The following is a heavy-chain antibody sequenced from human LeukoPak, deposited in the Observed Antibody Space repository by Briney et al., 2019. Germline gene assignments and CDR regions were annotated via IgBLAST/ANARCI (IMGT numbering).Heavy chain of an antibody. V-gene: IGHV3-74*01. CDR2: INSDGSST. J-gene: IGHJ6*03. CDR3: ARDSAAYYYYYYMDV. Sequence: GGSLRLSCAASGFTFSSYWMHWVRQAPGKGLVWVSRINSDGSSTSYADSVKGRFTISRDNAKNTLYLQMNSLRAEDTAVYYCARDSAAYYYYYYMDVWGKGTTVTISS. CDR1: GFTFSSYW. D-gene: IGHD2-15*01.